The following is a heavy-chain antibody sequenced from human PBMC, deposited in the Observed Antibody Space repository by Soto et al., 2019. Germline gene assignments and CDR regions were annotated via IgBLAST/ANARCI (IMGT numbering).Heavy chain of an antibody. J-gene: IGHJ6*02. CDR3: ARAMGAARPIYYYSGMDV. Sequence: SVKVSCKASGGTFSSYAISWVRQAPGQGLEWMGGIIPIFGTANYAQKFQGRVTITADESTSTAYMELSSLRSEDTAVYYCARAMGAARPIYYYSGMDVWGQGTTVTVSS. D-gene: IGHD6-6*01. CDR1: GGTFSSYA. V-gene: IGHV1-69*13. CDR2: IIPIFGTA.